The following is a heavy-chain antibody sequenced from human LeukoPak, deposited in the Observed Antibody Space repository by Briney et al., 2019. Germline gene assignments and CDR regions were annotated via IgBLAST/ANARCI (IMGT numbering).Heavy chain of an antibody. CDR3: ARHSPQYYYGSGMDV. Sequence: PSETLSLTCTVSGGSISSYYWSWIRQPPGKGLEWIGYIYYSGSTNYNPSLKSRVTISVDTSKNQFSLKLSSVPAADTAVYYCARHSPQYYYGSGMDVWGQGTTVTVSS. CDR1: GGSISSYY. V-gene: IGHV4-59*08. J-gene: IGHJ6*02. D-gene: IGHD3-10*01. CDR2: IYYSGST.